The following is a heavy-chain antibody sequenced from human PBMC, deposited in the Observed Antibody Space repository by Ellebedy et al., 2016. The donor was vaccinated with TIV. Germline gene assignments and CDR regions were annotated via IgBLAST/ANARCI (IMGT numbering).Heavy chain of an antibody. CDR1: GFIFSNFA. CDR2: LYGSGRGI. CDR3: VKDQIAGDGRWVFDL. V-gene: IGHV3-23*01. D-gene: IGHD5-24*01. J-gene: IGHJ3*01. Sequence: GESLKISCAASGFIFSNFAMGWVRQSPGKGLEGVSGLYGSGRGIFYSDSVKGRFTISRDNPKNTLYLQMNSLRAEDTGIYYCVKDQIAGDGRWVFDLWGQGTVVSVSS.